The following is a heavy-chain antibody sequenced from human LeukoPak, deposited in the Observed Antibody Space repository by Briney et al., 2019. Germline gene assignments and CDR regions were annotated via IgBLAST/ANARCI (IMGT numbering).Heavy chain of an antibody. V-gene: IGHV1-18*01. D-gene: IGHD6-19*01. CDR1: GYTFTTYG. CDR3: ARGSVVGAEYFQP. CDR2: ISALNGDT. J-gene: IGHJ1*01. Sequence: ASLKVSCKASGYTFTTYGITWVRQAPGQGLEWVGWISALNGDTNYAQKFQGRVTLTTDTPTRTAYMELRSLRSDDTAVYYCARGSVVGAEYFQPWGQGTLVTVSS.